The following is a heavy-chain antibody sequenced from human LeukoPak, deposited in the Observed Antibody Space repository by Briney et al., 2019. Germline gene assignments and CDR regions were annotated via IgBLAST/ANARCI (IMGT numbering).Heavy chain of an antibody. CDR1: GGSISSYY. CDR2: IYYSGST. CDR3: ARGGTTGTTSFLFDY. Sequence: KPSETLSLTCTVSGGSISSYYWSWIRQPPGKGLEWIGYIYYSGSTNYNPSLKSRVTISVDTSKNQFSLKLSSVTAADTAVYYCARGGTTGTTSFLFDYWGQGTLVTVSS. V-gene: IGHV4-59*08. D-gene: IGHD1-1*01. J-gene: IGHJ4*02.